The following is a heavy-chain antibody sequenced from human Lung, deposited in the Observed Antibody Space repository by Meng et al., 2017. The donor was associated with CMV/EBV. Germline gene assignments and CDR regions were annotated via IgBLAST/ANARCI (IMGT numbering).Heavy chain of an antibody. Sequence: SCAASGFTFSSYAMHWVRQAPGKGLEWVAVISYDGSNKYYADSVKGRFTISRDNSKNTLYLQMNSLRAEDTAVYYCAREFSGTTYYYDGSGYFAFDIXGQGTMVTVSS. CDR1: GFTFSSYA. J-gene: IGHJ3*02. CDR3: AREFSGTTYYYDGSGYFAFDI. CDR2: ISYDGSNK. D-gene: IGHD3-22*01. V-gene: IGHV3-30-3*01.